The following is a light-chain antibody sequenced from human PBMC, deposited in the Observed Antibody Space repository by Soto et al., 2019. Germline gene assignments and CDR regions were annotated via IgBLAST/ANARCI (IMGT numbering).Light chain of an antibody. CDR2: LNSDGSH. Sequence: QSVLTQSPSASASLGASVKLTCTLSSGHSSYAIAWHQQQPEKGPRYLMKLNSDGSHRKGDGIPDRFSGSSSGAERYLTISSLQSEDEADYYCQTWATGIRVFGGGTQLTVL. CDR3: QTWATGIRV. J-gene: IGLJ3*02. V-gene: IGLV4-69*01. CDR1: SGHSSYA.